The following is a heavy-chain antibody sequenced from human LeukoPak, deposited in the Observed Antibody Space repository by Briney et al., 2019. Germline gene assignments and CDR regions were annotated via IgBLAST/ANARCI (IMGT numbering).Heavy chain of an antibody. CDR3: AGHRDGYNPFDY. V-gene: IGHV3-21*01. J-gene: IGHJ4*02. Sequence: GGSLRLSCAASGFIFSTYTLNWVRQAPGKGLEWISCISGSSRYIDYADSVKGRFTISGDNAKNSLYLQMDSLTAEDTAVYYCAGHRDGYNPFDYWGQGTLVTVSS. D-gene: IGHD5-24*01. CDR1: GFIFSTYT. CDR2: ISGSSRYI.